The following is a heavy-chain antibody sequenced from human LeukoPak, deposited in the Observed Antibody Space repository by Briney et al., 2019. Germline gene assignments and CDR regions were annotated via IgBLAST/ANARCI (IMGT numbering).Heavy chain of an antibody. J-gene: IGHJ4*02. CDR1: GFTVSSNY. D-gene: IGHD1-26*01. Sequence: GGSLRLSCAASGFTVSSNYMSWVRQPAGKGLEWVSNIKGDESARHQADSVKGRFTISRDNTRNSLYLQMTNLRGDDTAVYYCARDVVGSLDYWGQGTLVTVSS. V-gene: IGHV3-7*01. CDR2: IKGDESAR. CDR3: ARDVVGSLDY.